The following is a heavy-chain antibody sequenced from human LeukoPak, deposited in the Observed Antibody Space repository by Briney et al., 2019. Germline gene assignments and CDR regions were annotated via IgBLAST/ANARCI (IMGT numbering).Heavy chain of an antibody. J-gene: IGHJ4*02. D-gene: IGHD3-22*01. CDR3: AGEDYDTDY. Sequence: SETLSLTCAVYGGSFSGYYWSWIRQPPGKGLEWIGEINHSGSTNYNPSLKSRVTISVDTSKNQFSLKLSSVTAADTAVYYCAGEDYDTDYWGQGTLATVSS. CDR1: GGSFSGYY. CDR2: INHSGST. V-gene: IGHV4-34*01.